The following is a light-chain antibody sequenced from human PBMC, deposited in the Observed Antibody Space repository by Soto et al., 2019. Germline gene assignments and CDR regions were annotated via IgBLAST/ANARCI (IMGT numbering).Light chain of an antibody. CDR1: QSISTN. CDR3: QKYYSTPLT. Sequence: IVMTQSPASLSVSLGDSATLSCWASQSISTNLAWYQQRPGQAPRLLIYGASTMATGVSARFRGSGSGTEFTLTISSLQSEDVAAHYCQKYYSTPLTFGGGTKVEIK. CDR2: GAS. V-gene: IGKV3-15*01. J-gene: IGKJ4*01.